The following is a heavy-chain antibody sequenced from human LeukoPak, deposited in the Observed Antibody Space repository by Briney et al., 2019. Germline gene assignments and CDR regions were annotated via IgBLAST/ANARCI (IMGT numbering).Heavy chain of an antibody. CDR1: GFTFSGHG. V-gene: IGHV3-33*01. CDR2: IWYDGSKK. D-gene: IGHD2-8*01. J-gene: IGHJ6*02. CDR3: ARDFVLMVYAIYGMDV. Sequence: GGSLRLSCAASGFTFSGHGMHWVRQAPGKGLEWVAVIWYDGSKKYYAEFVKGRFTISRDNSKNTLYLQMNSLRAEDTAVYYCARDFVLMVYAIYGMDVWGQGTTVTVSS.